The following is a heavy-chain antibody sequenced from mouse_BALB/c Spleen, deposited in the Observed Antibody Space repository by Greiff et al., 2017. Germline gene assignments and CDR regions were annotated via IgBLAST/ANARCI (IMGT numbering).Heavy chain of an antibody. CDR2: IWAGGST. J-gene: IGHJ4*01. CDR1: GFSLTSYG. Sequence: VMLVESGPGLVAPSQSLSITCTVSGFSLTSYGVHWVRQPPGKGLEWLGVIWAGGSTNYNSALMSRLSISKDNSKSQVFLKMNSLQTDDTAMYYCAREETHWAMDYWGQGTSVTVSS. CDR3: AREETHWAMDY. D-gene: IGHD4-1*01. V-gene: IGHV2-9*02.